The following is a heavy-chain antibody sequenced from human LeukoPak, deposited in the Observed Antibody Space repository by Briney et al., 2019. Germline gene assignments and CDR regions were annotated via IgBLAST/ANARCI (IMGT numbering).Heavy chain of an antibody. CDR1: GYTFTSYG. CDR2: ISAYNGNT. V-gene: IGHV1-18*01. D-gene: IGHD3-22*01. J-gene: IGHJ4*02. Sequence: ASVTVSCKASGYTFTSYGISWVRQAPGQGLEWMGWISAYNGNTNYAQKLQGRVTMTTDTSTSTAYMELRSLRSDDTAVYYCARATETYYYDSSGYPDYWGQGTLVTVSS. CDR3: ARATETYYYDSSGYPDY.